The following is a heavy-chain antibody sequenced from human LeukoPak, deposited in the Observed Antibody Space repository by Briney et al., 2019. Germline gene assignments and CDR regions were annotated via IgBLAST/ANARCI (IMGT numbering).Heavy chain of an antibody. Sequence: GGSLGLSCAASGFNFSNYGMLWVRQAPDKGLEWVAIISFDGSNKYYADSVKGRFTISRDNSKNTLYLQMNSLRAEDTAVYYCAKPEEIGYCSSTSCRDYWGQGTLVTVSS. V-gene: IGHV3-30*18. D-gene: IGHD2-2*01. CDR1: GFNFSNYG. CDR3: AKPEEIGYCSSTSCRDY. CDR2: ISFDGSNK. J-gene: IGHJ4*02.